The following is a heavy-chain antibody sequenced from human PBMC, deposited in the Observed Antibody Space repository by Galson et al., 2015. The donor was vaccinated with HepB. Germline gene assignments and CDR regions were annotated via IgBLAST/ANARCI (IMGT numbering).Heavy chain of an antibody. J-gene: IGHJ4*02. Sequence: SLRLSCAASGFTFSSYAMHWVRQAPGKGLEWVAVISYDGSNKYYADSVKGRFTISRDDAKNSLFLQMNALRVEDTAVLYCARDRGGHFADYWGQGTLVTVSS. D-gene: IGHD2-15*01. V-gene: IGHV3-30-3*01. CDR1: GFTFSSYA. CDR2: ISYDGSNK. CDR3: ARDRGGHFADY.